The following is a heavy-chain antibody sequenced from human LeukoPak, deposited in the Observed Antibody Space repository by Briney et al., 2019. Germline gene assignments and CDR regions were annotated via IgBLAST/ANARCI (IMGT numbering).Heavy chain of an antibody. D-gene: IGHD3-22*01. V-gene: IGHV3-30*18. CDR1: GFTFSNYV. CDR2: ISYDGSDK. Sequence: GRSLRLSCAASGFTFSNYVMHWVRQAPGKGLEWVALISYDGSDKYYADSVKGRFTISRDNSKNTLYLQMNSLRAEDTAVYYCAKTYYDSSGYYYDDPLDYWGQGTLVTASS. J-gene: IGHJ4*02. CDR3: AKTYYDSSGYYYDDPLDY.